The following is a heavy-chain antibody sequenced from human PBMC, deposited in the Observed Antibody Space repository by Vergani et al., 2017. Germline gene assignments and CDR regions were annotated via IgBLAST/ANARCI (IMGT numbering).Heavy chain of an antibody. CDR2: ISSSGSP. Sequence: QLQLQESGPGLVKPSETLSLSCRVSGDSISRSHYYWGFIRQPPGKGLEWIGSISSSGSPYYNPTLKSRLAFSVDTSKNLFSRRLKSLTATHTGMYYGARSGGPSAIADGYHVWGQGTMVTVS. J-gene: IGHJ3*01. D-gene: IGHD6-13*01. CDR1: GDSISRSHYY. V-gene: IGHV4-39*02. CDR3: ARSGGPSAIADGYHV.